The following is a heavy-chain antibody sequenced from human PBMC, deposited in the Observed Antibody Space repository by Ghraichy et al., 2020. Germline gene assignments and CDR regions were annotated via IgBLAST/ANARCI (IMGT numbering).Heavy chain of an antibody. V-gene: IGHV3-21*01. CDR3: ARVYSSSSGVLGYYYYYYMDV. CDR1: GFTFSSYS. CDR2: ISSSSSYI. D-gene: IGHD6-6*01. Sequence: GGSLRLSCAASGFTFSSYSMNWVRQAPGKGLEWVSSISSSSSYIYYADSVKGRFTISRDNAKNSLYLQMNSLRAEDTAVYYCARVYSSSSGVLGYYYYYYMDVWGKGTTVTVSS. J-gene: IGHJ6*03.